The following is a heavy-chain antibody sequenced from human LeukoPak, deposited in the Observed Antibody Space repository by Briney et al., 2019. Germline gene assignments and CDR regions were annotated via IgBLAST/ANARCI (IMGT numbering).Heavy chain of an antibody. J-gene: IGHJ3*02. CDR1: GFTFSIYW. CDR3: ASSLVGDGRGYDAFDI. V-gene: IGHV3-74*01. Sequence: PGGSLRLSCAASGFTFSIYWMSWVRQGPGKGLVWVSRINSHGTSTNYADSVKGRFTVSRDNSKNTLYLQMNRLRVEDTAVYYCASSLVGDGRGYDAFDIWGQGTMVTVSS. CDR2: INSHGTST. D-gene: IGHD1-26*01.